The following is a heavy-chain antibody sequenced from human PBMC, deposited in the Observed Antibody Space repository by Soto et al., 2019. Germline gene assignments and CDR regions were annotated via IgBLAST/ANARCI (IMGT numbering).Heavy chain of an antibody. D-gene: IGHD1-26*01. CDR3: SRLWSEREPNFDY. Sequence: EVQLVESGGGLVQLGGSLKLSCAASGYTFSDSAMHWVRQASGEGLEWVVRIRSKANNYAAVYAGSVKGRFIIFRDVSRNTAYLQMNSLKTEDTAVYYCSRLWSEREPNFDYWGQGTLVSVSS. V-gene: IGHV3-73*02. CDR2: IRSKANNYAA. CDR1: GYTFSDSA. J-gene: IGHJ4*02.